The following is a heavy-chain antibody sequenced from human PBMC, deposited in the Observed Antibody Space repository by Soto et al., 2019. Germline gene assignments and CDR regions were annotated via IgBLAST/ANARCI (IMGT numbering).Heavy chain of an antibody. V-gene: IGHV3-23*01. Sequence: GGSLRLPCAASGFTFSSYAMSWVRQAPGKGLEWVSAISGSGGSTYYADSVKGRFTISRDNSKNTLYLQMNSLRAEDTAVYYCAKDFNYYGSGSSIDDWGQGTLVTVSS. J-gene: IGHJ4*02. D-gene: IGHD3-10*01. CDR3: AKDFNYYGSGSSIDD. CDR2: ISGSGGST. CDR1: GFTFSSYA.